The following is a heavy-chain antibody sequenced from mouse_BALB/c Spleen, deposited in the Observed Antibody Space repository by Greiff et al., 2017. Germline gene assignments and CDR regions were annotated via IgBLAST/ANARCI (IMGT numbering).Heavy chain of an antibody. CDR3: ARGIGHLTWFAY. D-gene: IGHD3-1*01. CDR2: ISYDGSN. CDR1: GYSITSGYY. Sequence: EVQLQESGPGLVKPSQSLSLTCSVTGYSITSGYYWNWIRQFPGNKLEWMGYISYDGSNNYNPSLKNRISITRDTSKNQFFLKLNSVTTEDTATYYCARGIGHLTWFAYWGQGTLVTVSA. V-gene: IGHV3-6*02. J-gene: IGHJ3*01.